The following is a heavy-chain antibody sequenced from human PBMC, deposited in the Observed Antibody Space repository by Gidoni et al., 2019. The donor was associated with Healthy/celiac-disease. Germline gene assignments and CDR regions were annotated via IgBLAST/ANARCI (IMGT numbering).Heavy chain of an antibody. V-gene: IGHV3-15*07. D-gene: IGHD2-15*01. Sequence: EVQLVESGGGLVKPGGSLRLSCAASGFPFSTAWMNWVRQAPGKGLEWVGRIKSKTDGGTTDYAAPVKGRFTISRDDSKNTLYLQMNSLKTEDTAVYYCTTEMGLLYYGMDVWGQGTTVTVSS. CDR2: IKSKTDGGTT. CDR3: TTEMGLLYYGMDV. J-gene: IGHJ6*02. CDR1: GFPFSTAW.